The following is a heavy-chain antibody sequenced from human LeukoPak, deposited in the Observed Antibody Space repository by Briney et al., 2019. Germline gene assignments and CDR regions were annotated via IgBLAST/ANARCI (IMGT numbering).Heavy chain of an antibody. CDR2: VHYSGST. V-gene: IGHV4-59*07. CDR1: DGSITTYY. Sequence: PSDTLSLICTISDGSITTYYCSWIRHPPGEGLECIQYVHYSGSTGYNHSLKSRVTLSADKSKNQCSLTLTSVTAEDTTMYYCATTPIGSSSSYYFHYWGRGTLVTVSS. J-gene: IGHJ4*02. D-gene: IGHD6-6*01. CDR3: ATTPIGSSSSYYFHY.